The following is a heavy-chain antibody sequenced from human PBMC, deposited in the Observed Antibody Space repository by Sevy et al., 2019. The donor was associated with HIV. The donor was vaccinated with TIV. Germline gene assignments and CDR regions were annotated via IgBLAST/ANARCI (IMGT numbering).Heavy chain of an antibody. Sequence: GESLKISCKGSGYSFTSYWIGWVRQMPGKGLEWMGIIYPGDCDTRYSPSFQGQVTISADKSISTAYLQWSSLKASDTATYYCASSRYSSGYPYYFDYWGQGTLVTVSS. CDR3: ASSRYSSGYPYYFDY. V-gene: IGHV5-51*01. D-gene: IGHD3-22*01. CDR1: GYSFTSYW. CDR2: IYPGDCDT. J-gene: IGHJ4*02.